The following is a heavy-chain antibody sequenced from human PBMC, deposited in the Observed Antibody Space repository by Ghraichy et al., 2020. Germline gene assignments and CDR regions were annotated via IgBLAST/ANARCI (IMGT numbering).Heavy chain of an antibody. CDR2: TYYRSMWFY. Sequence: SQTLSLTCAISGDSVSSNSAAWNWIRQSPSRGLEWLGRTYYRSMWFYDYAVSVKGRITINPDTSRNQFSLQLNSVTPEDTAVYYCARDQPKPYCGGDCSLDYWGQGTLGTVSS. V-gene: IGHV6-1*01. CDR1: GDSVSSNSAA. J-gene: IGHJ4*02. D-gene: IGHD2-21*02. CDR3: ARDQPKPYCGGDCSLDY.